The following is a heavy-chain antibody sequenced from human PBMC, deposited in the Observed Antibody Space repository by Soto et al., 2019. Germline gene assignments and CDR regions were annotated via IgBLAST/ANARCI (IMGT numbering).Heavy chain of an antibody. Sequence: EVHLLESEGGLVQPGGSLRLSCAASGFTFSSYAMSWVRQAPGKGLEWVSGISGSGGTTYYEDSVKGRFTISRDTIKNILYLEMHSLRAEDTAVYYCAKDGGVGATEFDLFDYWGQGTLVTVSS. CDR3: AKDGGVGATEFDLFDY. J-gene: IGHJ4*02. D-gene: IGHD1-26*01. CDR2: ISGSGGTT. V-gene: IGHV3-23*01. CDR1: GFTFSSYA.